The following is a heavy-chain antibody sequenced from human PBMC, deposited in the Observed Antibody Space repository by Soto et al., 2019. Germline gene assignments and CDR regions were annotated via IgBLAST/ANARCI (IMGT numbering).Heavy chain of an antibody. CDR1: GFTFSSYA. V-gene: IGHV3-30-3*01. D-gene: IGHD3-22*01. J-gene: IGHJ4*02. CDR2: ISYDGSNK. Sequence: QVQLVESGGGVVQPGRSLRLSCAASGFTFSSYAMHWVGQAPGKGLEGGAVISYDGSNKYYADSVKGRFTISRDNSKNTLYLQMNSLRAEDTAVYYCARGWDYYDSSGYYDYWGQGTLVTVSS. CDR3: ARGWDYYDSSGYYDY.